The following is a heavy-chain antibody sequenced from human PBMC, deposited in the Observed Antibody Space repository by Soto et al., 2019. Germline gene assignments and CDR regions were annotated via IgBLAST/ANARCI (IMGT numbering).Heavy chain of an antibody. CDR1: GDSVSTNSAT. CDR3: ARLICNSWLDS. V-gene: IGHV6-1*01. J-gene: IGHJ5*01. D-gene: IGHD2-2*01. Sequence: SQTLSLTCAISGDSVSTNSATWDRIRQSPSRGLEWLGRTYYRSKWYNDYAVSVEGRITINPDTSNNQVSLQLNSVTPDDTAVYYCARLICNSWLDSWGQGTLVTVSS. CDR2: TYYRSKWYN.